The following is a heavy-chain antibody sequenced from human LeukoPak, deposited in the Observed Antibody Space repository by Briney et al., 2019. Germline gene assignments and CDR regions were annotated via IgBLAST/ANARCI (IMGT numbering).Heavy chain of an antibody. V-gene: IGHV3-30-3*01. J-gene: IGHJ4*02. CDR3: ARVLSRYDFWSDFDY. CDR2: ISYDGSNK. Sequence: SGRSLRLSCAASGFTFSSYAMHWVRQAPGKGLEWVAVISYDGSNKYYADSVKGRFTISRDNSKNTLYLQMNSLRAEDTAVYYCARVLSRYDFWSDFDYWGQGTLVTVSS. D-gene: IGHD3-3*01. CDR1: GFTFSSYA.